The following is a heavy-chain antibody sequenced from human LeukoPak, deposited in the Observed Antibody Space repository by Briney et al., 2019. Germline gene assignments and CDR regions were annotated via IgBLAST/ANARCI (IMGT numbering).Heavy chain of an antibody. CDR1: GFTFDDYA. V-gene: IGHV3-9*01. D-gene: IGHD3-22*01. Sequence: GRSLRLSCAASGFTFDDYAMHWVRQAPGKGLEWVSSISWNSGSIGYADSVKGRFTISRDNAKNSLYLQMNSLRAEDTALYYCAKVNYYDSSGYLSPEYYFDYWGQGTLVTVSS. CDR3: AKVNYYDSSGYLSPEYYFDY. J-gene: IGHJ4*02. CDR2: ISWNSGSI.